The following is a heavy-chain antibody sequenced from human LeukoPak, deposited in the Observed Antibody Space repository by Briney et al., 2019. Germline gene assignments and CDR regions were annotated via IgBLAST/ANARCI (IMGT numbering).Heavy chain of an antibody. D-gene: IGHD3-16*02. CDR2: ISAYNGNT. J-gene: IGHJ5*02. Sequence: ASVKVSCKASGYTFTSYGISWVRQAPGQGLEWMGWISAYNGNTNYAQKLQGRVTMTTDTSTSTAYMELRSLRSDDTAVYYCARKSFTCGGVIVTGENWFDPWGQGTLVTVSS. CDR1: GYTFTSYG. V-gene: IGHV1-18*01. CDR3: ARKSFTCGGVIVTGENWFDP.